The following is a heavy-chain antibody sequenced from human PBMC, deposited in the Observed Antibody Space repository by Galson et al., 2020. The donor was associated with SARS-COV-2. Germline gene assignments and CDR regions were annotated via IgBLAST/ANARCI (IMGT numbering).Heavy chain of an antibody. CDR1: GYTFTGYY. Sequence: ASVKVSCKASGYTFTGYYMHWVRQAPGQGLEWMGWINPNSGGTNYAQKFQGRVTMTRDTSISTAYMELSRLRSDDTAVYYCARAYMVRGVIVPEGNYYYDGMDVWGQGTTVTVS. J-gene: IGHJ6*02. V-gene: IGHV1-2*02. D-gene: IGHD3-10*01. CDR2: INPNSGGT. CDR3: ARAYMVRGVIVPEGNYYYDGMDV.